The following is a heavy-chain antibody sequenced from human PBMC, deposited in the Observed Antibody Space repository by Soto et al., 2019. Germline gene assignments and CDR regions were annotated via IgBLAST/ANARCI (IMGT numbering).Heavy chain of an antibody. Sequence: PGGSLRLSCAASGFSFSSYAMHWVRQAPGKGLEWVAVISYDGSNKYYADSVKGRFTISRDNSKNTLYLQMNSLRAEDTAVYYCAREGGDPRLYYYYGMDVWGQGTTVTVS. J-gene: IGHJ6*02. CDR1: GFSFSSYA. CDR2: ISYDGSNK. D-gene: IGHD2-21*02. V-gene: IGHV3-30-3*01. CDR3: AREGGDPRLYYYYGMDV.